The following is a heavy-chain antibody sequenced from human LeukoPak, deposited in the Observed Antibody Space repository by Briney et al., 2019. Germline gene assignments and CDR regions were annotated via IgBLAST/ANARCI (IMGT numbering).Heavy chain of an antibody. D-gene: IGHD3-3*01. CDR1: GFTFSDYY. J-gene: IGHJ3*02. Sequence: GGSLRLSCAASGFTFSDYYMSWIRQAPGKGLEWVSYISSSGSTIYYADSVKGRFTISRDNAKNSLYLQMNSLRAEDTAVYYCARGLSDYDFWSGTHAFDIWGQGTMGTVSS. CDR3: ARGLSDYDFWSGTHAFDI. CDR2: ISSSGSTI. V-gene: IGHV3-11*04.